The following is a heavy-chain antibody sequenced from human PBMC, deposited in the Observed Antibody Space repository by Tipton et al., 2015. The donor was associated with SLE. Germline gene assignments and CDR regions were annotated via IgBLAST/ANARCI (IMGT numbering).Heavy chain of an antibody. Sequence: TLSLTCTVSGGSISSSSYYWGWIRQPPGKGLEWIGSIYYSGSTYYNPSLKGRVTISVDTSKNQFSLKLSSVTAADTALYYCARDRYYGSGSYFDSWGQGTLVTVSS. J-gene: IGHJ4*02. CDR3: ARDRYYGSGSYFDS. CDR1: GGSISSSSYY. V-gene: IGHV4-39*07. D-gene: IGHD3-10*01. CDR2: IYYSGST.